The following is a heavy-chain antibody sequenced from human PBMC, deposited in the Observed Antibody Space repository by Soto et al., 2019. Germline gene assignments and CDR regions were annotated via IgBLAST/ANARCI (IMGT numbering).Heavy chain of an antibody. Sequence: RLSCSASGFTFSSFAMSWVRQAPGKGLEWVSAISGSGGSTYYADSVKGRFTISRDNSKNTLYLQMHSLRAEDTAVYYCAKDGFTAMVYFDYWGQGTLVTVSS. CDR1: GFTFSSFA. CDR2: ISGSGGST. V-gene: IGHV3-23*01. CDR3: AKDGFTAMVYFDY. D-gene: IGHD5-18*01. J-gene: IGHJ4*02.